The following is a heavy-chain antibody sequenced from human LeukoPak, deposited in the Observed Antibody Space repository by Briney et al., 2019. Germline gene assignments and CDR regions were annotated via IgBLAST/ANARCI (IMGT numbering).Heavy chain of an antibody. CDR3: ARDMPVGTAMPCGMDY. Sequence: GASVKVSCKASGYTFTGYYMHWVRQAPGQGLEWMGLINPNSGGTNYAQKLQGRVTMTTDTSTSTAYMELRSLRSDDTAVYYCARDMPVGTAMPCGMDYWGQGTLVTVSS. J-gene: IGHJ4*02. D-gene: IGHD5-18*01. V-gene: IGHV1-2*02. CDR2: INPNSGGT. CDR1: GYTFTGYY.